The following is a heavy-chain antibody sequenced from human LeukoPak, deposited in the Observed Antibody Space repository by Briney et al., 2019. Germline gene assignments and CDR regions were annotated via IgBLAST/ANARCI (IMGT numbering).Heavy chain of an antibody. Sequence: SGGSLRLSCAASGFTFSSYGMHWVRQAPGKGLEWVAVISYDGSNKYYADSVKGRFTISRDNSKNTLYLQMNSLRAEDTAVYYCARGGIVVVPAALDIWGQGTMVTVSS. CDR1: GFTFSSYG. CDR2: ISYDGSNK. J-gene: IGHJ3*02. D-gene: IGHD2-2*01. CDR3: ARGGIVVVPAALDI. V-gene: IGHV3-30*03.